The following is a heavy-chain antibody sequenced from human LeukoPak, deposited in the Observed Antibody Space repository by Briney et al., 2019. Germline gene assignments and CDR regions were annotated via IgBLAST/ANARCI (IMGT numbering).Heavy chain of an antibody. Sequence: ASVKVSCXASGYTFTGYYMHWVRQAPGQGLEWMGWINPNSGGTNYAQKFQGRVTMTRDTSISTAYMELSRLRSDDTAVYYCARVSSIVGATTFDYWGQGTLVTVSS. CDR3: ARVSSIVGATTFDY. D-gene: IGHD1-26*01. CDR2: INPNSGGT. V-gene: IGHV1-2*02. J-gene: IGHJ4*02. CDR1: GYTFTGYY.